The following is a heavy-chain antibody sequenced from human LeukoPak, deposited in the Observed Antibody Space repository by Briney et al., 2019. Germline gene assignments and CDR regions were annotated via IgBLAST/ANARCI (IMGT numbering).Heavy chain of an antibody. CDR2: INHSGST. Sequence: SETLSLTCAVYGGSFSGYYWSWIRQPPGKGLEWIGEINHSGSTNYNPSLKSRVTISVDTSKNQFSLKLSSVTAADTAVYYCARDAGVLRYFDWFPQDYYYMDVWGKGTTVTVSS. CDR3: ARDAGVLRYFDWFPQDYYYMDV. CDR1: GGSFSGYY. V-gene: IGHV4-34*01. D-gene: IGHD3-9*01. J-gene: IGHJ6*03.